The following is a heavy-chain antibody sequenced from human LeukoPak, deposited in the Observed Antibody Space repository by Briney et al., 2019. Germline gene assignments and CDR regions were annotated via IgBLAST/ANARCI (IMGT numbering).Heavy chain of an antibody. CDR1: GFTFSSYW. CDR2: INSAGSST. D-gene: IGHD3-22*01. J-gene: IGHJ4*02. CDR3: TRGYYYDSSGPNSPFDY. Sequence: GGSLRLSCAASGFTFSSYWMHWVRQGPGKGLVWVSRINSAGSSTTYADSVKGRFTISRDNAKNTLYLQMNSLRAEDTAVYYCTRGYYYDSSGPNSPFDYWGQGTLVTVSS. V-gene: IGHV3-74*01.